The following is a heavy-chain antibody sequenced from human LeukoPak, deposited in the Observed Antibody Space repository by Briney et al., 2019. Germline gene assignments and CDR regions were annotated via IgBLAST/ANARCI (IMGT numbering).Heavy chain of an antibody. J-gene: IGHJ4*02. Sequence: GGSLRLSCAASGFTFSSYGMHWVRQAPGKGLEWVAVIWYDGSNKYYADSVKGRFTISRDNSKNTLYLQMNSLRAEDTAVYYCTTDIAVAGFDYWGQGTLVTVSS. CDR2: IWYDGSNK. D-gene: IGHD6-19*01. CDR1: GFTFSSYG. CDR3: TTDIAVAGFDY. V-gene: IGHV3-33*01.